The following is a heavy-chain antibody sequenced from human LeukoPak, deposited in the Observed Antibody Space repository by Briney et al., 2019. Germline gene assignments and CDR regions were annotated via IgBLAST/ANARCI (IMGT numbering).Heavy chain of an antibody. CDR2: IYHSGST. Sequence: SETLSLTCAVSGGSISSGGSSWSWIRQPPGTGLEWIGYIYHSGSTYYNPSLKSRVTISVDRSKNQFSLKLSSVTAADTAVYYCASTTYYDFWSGHFDYWGQGTLVTVSS. D-gene: IGHD3-3*01. V-gene: IGHV4-30-2*01. CDR1: GGSISSGGSS. CDR3: ASTTYYDFWSGHFDY. J-gene: IGHJ4*02.